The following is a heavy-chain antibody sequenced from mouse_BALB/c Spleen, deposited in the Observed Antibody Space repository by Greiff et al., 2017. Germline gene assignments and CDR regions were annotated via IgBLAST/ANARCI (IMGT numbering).Heavy chain of an antibody. D-gene: IGHD5-5*01. V-gene: IGHV5-17*02. Sequence: EVQLVESGGGLVQPGGSRKLSCAASGFTFSSFGMHWVRQAPEKGLEWVAYISSGSSTIYYADTVKGRFTISRDNPKNTLFLQMTSLRSEDTAMYYCARDGPLPIYYAMDDWGQGTSVTVSS. CDR1: GFTFSSFG. CDR2: ISSGSSTI. J-gene: IGHJ4*01. CDR3: ARDGPLPIYYAMDD.